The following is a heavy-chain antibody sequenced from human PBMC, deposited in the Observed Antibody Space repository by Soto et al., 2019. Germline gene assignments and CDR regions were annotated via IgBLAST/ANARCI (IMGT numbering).Heavy chain of an antibody. CDR3: ASWITGTTEGGDY. D-gene: IGHD1-7*01. Sequence: SETLSLTCTVSGGSISSGGYYWSWIRQHPGKGLEWIGYIYYSGSTYYNPSLKSRVTISVDTSKNQFSLKLSSVTAADTAVYYCASWITGTTEGGDYWGQGTLVTVSS. CDR2: IYYSGST. V-gene: IGHV4-31*03. CDR1: GGSISSGGYY. J-gene: IGHJ4*02.